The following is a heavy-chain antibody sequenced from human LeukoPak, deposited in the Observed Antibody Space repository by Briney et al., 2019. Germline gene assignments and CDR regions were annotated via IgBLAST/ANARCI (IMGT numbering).Heavy chain of an antibody. J-gene: IGHJ4*02. D-gene: IGHD2-15*01. V-gene: IGHV4-59*01. CDR3: ARAGGYCGRISCPYHFDY. CDR1: GGSISSYY. Sequence: SETLSLTCTVSGGSISSYYWSWIRQPPGKGLEWIGYIYYSGSTNYNPSLKSRVTISVDTSKNQFSLKLSSVTAADTAVYYCARAGGYCGRISCPYHFDYWGQGSLVAVSS. CDR2: IYYSGST.